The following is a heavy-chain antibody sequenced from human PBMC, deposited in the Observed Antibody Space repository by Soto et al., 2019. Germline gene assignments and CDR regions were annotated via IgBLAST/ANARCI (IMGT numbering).Heavy chain of an antibody. Sequence: PGGSLRLSCAASGFSFSSYGMTWVRQAPGKGLEWVSSISGSGGRTDYADSVRGRFTVSRDNSKSTLYLEMISLGADDTAVYYCAKDNSSSWASATWGQGNLVTVSS. CDR1: GFSFSSYG. V-gene: IGHV3-23*01. D-gene: IGHD6-6*01. J-gene: IGHJ4*02. CDR3: AKDNSSSWASAT. CDR2: ISGSGGRT.